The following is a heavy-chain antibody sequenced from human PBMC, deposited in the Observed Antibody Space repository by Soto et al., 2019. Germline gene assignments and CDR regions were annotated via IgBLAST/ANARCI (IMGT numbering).Heavy chain of an antibody. CDR1: GYSFTSLD. V-gene: IGHV1-8*01. CDR2: MQPSSGRT. CDR3: ARGVTAGVDY. Sequence: GASVKVSCKASGYSFTSLDINWVRQTTGQGLEWMGWMQPSSGRTGYAQKFQGRVTMTRDTSINTAYMELSSLTSDDTALYYCARGVTAGVDYWGQGTLVTVS. D-gene: IGHD1-26*01. J-gene: IGHJ4*02.